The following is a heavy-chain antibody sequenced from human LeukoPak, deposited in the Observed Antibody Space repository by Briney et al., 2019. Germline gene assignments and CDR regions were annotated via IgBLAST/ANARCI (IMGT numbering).Heavy chain of an antibody. J-gene: IGHJ6*02. CDR3: ARGHFGLDV. V-gene: IGHV3-11*01. CDR1: GFTFSDWF. CDR2: ISNSGNTI. Sequence: GGSLGLSCAASGFTFSDWFVSWIRQAPGTGLEWVSYISNSGNTIYYADSVKGRFTISRDNAKKTVNLQMNSLRAEDTAIYYCARGHFGLDVWGQGTTVTVSS.